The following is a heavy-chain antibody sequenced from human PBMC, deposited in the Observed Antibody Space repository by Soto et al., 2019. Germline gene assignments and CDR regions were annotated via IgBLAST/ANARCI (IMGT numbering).Heavy chain of an antibody. Sequence: ASVKVSCKASGYTFSSYAISWVRQAPGQGLEWLGWISAYNGNTNYAQNFKGRVTMTTDTSTSTGYMELRSLGSVDSAVYFCARDPRVYYDSSGYYWVYWGQGTLVTVSS. V-gene: IGHV1-18*01. CDR3: ARDPRVYYDSSGYYWVY. CDR2: ISAYNGNT. D-gene: IGHD3-22*01. CDR1: GYTFSSYA. J-gene: IGHJ4*02.